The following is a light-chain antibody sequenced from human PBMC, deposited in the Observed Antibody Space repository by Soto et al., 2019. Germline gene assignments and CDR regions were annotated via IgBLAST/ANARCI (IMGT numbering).Light chain of an antibody. CDR3: QQYNNWIGT. V-gene: IGKV3D-15*01. J-gene: IGKJ4*01. CDR1: QSISNN. Sequence: EIVLTQSPGTLSLSPGERVTLSCRASQSISNNHLAWYQQKPGQAPRLLIHGTSNRATGIPDRFSGSGSGTEFTLTICSLQSEDFAVYYCQQYNNWIGTFGGGTKVDI. CDR2: GTS.